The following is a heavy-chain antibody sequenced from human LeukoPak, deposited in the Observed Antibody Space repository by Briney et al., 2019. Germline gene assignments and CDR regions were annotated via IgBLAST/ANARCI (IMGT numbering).Heavy chain of an antibody. V-gene: IGHV3-66*01. CDR3: ARMVYYYDSSGYNYYFHK. CDR1: GFTFSSYA. J-gene: IGHJ4*02. Sequence: GGSLRLSCAASGFTFSSYAMHWVRQAPGKGPEWVSVIYTSGNTYYADSVKGRFTISRDTSKNTLSLQMNGLRAEDTAFYYCARMVYYYDSSGYNYYFHKWGQGTLVTVSS. CDR2: IYTSGNT. D-gene: IGHD3-22*01.